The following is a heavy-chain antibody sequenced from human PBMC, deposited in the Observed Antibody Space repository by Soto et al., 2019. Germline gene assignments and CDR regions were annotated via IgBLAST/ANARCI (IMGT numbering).Heavy chain of an antibody. Sequence: ASVKVSCKASGYTFTSYDINWVRQATGQGLEWMGWMNPNSGNTGYAQKFQGRVTMTRNTSISTAYMELSSLRSEDTAVYYCARDLGYCSSNSCYDWFEPWGQGTLVTVSS. J-gene: IGHJ5*02. D-gene: IGHD2-2*01. CDR2: MNPNSGNT. CDR1: GYTFTSYD. V-gene: IGHV1-8*01. CDR3: ARDLGYCSSNSCYDWFEP.